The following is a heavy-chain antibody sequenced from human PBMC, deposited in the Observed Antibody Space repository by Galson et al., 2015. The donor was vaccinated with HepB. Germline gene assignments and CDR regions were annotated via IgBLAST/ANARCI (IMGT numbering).Heavy chain of an antibody. CDR2: IRSKANNYAT. J-gene: IGHJ4*02. CDR1: GFAFSDSA. D-gene: IGHD4/OR15-4a*01. V-gene: IGHV3-73*01. Sequence: SLRLSCAASGFAFSDSAMHWFRQPSGKGLEWVGRIRSKANNYATAYTASLKGRFAISRDDSKNTAYLEMNGLKTEDTAVYYCIRQDYGDYWGQGTLVTVSS. CDR3: IRQDYGDY.